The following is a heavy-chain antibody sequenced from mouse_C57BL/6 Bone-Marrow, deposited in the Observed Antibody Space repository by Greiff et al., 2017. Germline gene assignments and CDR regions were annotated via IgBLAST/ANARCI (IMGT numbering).Heavy chain of an antibody. V-gene: IGHV5-17*01. J-gene: IGHJ1*03. D-gene: IGHD1-1*01. Sequence: EVQLQESGGGLVKPGGSLKLSCAASGFTFSDYGMHWVRQAPEKGLEWVAYISSGSSTIYYADTVKGRFTISRDNAKNTLFLQMTSLRSEDTAMYYCARTTTVAWYFDVWGTGTTVTVSS. CDR1: GFTFSDYG. CDR3: ARTTTVAWYFDV. CDR2: ISSGSSTI.